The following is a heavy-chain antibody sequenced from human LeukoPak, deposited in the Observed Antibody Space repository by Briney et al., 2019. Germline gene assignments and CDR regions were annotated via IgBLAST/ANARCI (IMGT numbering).Heavy chain of an antibody. V-gene: IGHV1-2*02. CDR1: GYTFTGYY. CDR3: ARGRSSTVTIT. D-gene: IGHD4-17*01. J-gene: IGHJ5*02. Sequence: ASVKVSFKTYGYTFTGYYTHWLRQAPGQGLEWMGWVNPNNGDTNYAQKFQGRVTMTTDTSISTAYMELSRLRSDDTAVYYCARGRSSTVTITWGPGTLVTVSS. CDR2: VNPNNGDT.